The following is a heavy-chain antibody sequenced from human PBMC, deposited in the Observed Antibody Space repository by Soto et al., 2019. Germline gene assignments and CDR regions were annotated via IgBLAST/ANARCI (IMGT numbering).Heavy chain of an antibody. V-gene: IGHV4-39*01. CDR2: IYYSGST. Sequence: SETLSLTCTVSGGSISSSSYYWGWIRQPPGKGLEWIGSIYYSGSTYYNPSLKSRVTISVDTSKNQFSLKLSSVTAADTAVYYCARHLNRVPRVDYWGQGTLVTVSS. CDR1: GGSISSSSYY. CDR3: ARHLNRVPRVDY. J-gene: IGHJ4*02.